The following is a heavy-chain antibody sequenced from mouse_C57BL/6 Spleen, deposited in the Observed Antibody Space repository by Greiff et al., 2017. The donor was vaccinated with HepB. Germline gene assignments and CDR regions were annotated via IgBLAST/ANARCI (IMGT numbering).Heavy chain of an antibody. J-gene: IGHJ2*01. D-gene: IGHD1-1*01. Sequence: VQLQQSGAELVKPGASVKMSCKASGYTFTSYWITWVKQRPGQGLEWIGDIYPGSGSTNYNEKFKSKATLTVDTSSSTAYMQLSSLTSEDSAVYYCARYYGSSYVLYYFDYWGQGTTLTVSS. CDR3: ARYYGSSYVLYYFDY. V-gene: IGHV1-55*01. CDR1: GYTFTSYW. CDR2: IYPGSGST.